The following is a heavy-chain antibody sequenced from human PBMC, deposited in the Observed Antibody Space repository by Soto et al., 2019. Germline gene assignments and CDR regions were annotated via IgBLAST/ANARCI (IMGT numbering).Heavy chain of an antibody. D-gene: IGHD4-17*01. CDR3: AHGGYGDSPMGIAFDI. Sequence: SGPTLVKPTQTLTLTCTFSGFSLSPSGVGVGWIRQPPGKALEWLALIYWDDDKRYSPSLKSRLTITKDTSKNQVVLTMTNMDPVDTATYYCAHGGYGDSPMGIAFDIWGQGTMVTVSS. CDR2: IYWDDDK. V-gene: IGHV2-5*02. CDR1: GFSLSPSGVG. J-gene: IGHJ3*02.